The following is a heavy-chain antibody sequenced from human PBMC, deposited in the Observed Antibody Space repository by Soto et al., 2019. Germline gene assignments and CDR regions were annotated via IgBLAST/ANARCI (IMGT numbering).Heavy chain of an antibody. Sequence: PSETLSLTCAVYGGSFSSYYWSWIRQPPGKGLEWIGEINHSGGTSYNPSLKSRVTISVDTSKSQFSLKLPSVTAADRAVYYCARGSVDTVDSSGFYEYWGQRTPVTVS. CDR1: GGSFSSYY. V-gene: IGHV4-34*01. CDR2: INHSGGT. D-gene: IGHD3-22*01. CDR3: ARGSVDTVDSSGFYEY. J-gene: IGHJ4*02.